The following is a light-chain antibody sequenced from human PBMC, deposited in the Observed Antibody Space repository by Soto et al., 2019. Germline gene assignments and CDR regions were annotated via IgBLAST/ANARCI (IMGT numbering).Light chain of an antibody. V-gene: IGLV1-40*01. Sequence: SVLTQPPSVSGAPGQRVTISCTGSSSNIGAGYDVHWYQQLPGTAPKLLIYGNSNRPSGVPDRFSGSKSGTSASLAITGLQAEDEADYFCSSYTTSSTLDYVFGTGTKVTV. J-gene: IGLJ1*01. CDR3: SSYTTSSTLDYV. CDR1: SSNIGAGYD. CDR2: GNS.